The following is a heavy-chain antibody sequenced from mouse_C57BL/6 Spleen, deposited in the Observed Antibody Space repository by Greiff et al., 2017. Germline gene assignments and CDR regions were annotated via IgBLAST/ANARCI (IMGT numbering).Heavy chain of an antibody. Sequence: EVQGVESGGDLVKPGGSLKLSCAASGFTFSSYGMSWVRQTPDKRLEWVATISSGGSYTYYPDSVKGRFTISRDNAKNTLYLQMSSLKSEDTAMYYCARHEDYGSSYPWFAYWGQGTLVTVSA. CDR1: GFTFSSYG. D-gene: IGHD1-1*01. CDR3: ARHEDYGSSYPWFAY. V-gene: IGHV5-6*01. J-gene: IGHJ3*01. CDR2: ISSGGSYT.